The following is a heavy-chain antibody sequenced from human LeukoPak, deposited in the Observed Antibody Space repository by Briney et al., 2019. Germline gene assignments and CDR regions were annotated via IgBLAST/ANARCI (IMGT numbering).Heavy chain of an antibody. CDR2: IYYSGRT. CDR1: GGFISNSNYY. J-gene: IGHJ4*02. D-gene: IGHD3-16*01. V-gene: IGHV4-39*01. CDR3: VRLNCYDASLPPL. Sequence: SETLSLTCTVSGGFISNSNYYWGWSRQTPGKGLDWIGSIYYSGRTYYNPSLNGRVTISMDTSKNQFSLRLSSVTAADTASFYCVRLNCYDASLPPLWGQGTQVIVSS.